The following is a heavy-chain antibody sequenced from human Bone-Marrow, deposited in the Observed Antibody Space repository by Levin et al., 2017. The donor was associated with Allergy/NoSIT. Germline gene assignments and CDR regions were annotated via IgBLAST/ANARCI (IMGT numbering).Heavy chain of an antibody. J-gene: IGHJ4*02. D-gene: IGHD2-21*01. CDR3: AHTRAPRVIDY. Sequence: ASGPTLVKPTQTLTLTCTFSGFSLTTTGVGVGWIRQPPGKALEWLAVIYWDDDRRLSPSLRTRLTITKDTSKNQVVLVMTNMDPVDTATYYCAHTRAPRVIDYWGQGTLVIVSS. CDR1: GFSLTTTGVG. V-gene: IGHV2-5*02. CDR2: IYWDDDR.